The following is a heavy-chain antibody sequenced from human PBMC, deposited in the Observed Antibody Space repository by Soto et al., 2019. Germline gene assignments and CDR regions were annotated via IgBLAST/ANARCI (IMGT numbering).Heavy chain of an antibody. J-gene: IGHJ4*02. CDR3: ARDGYFEH. V-gene: IGHV1-18*01. Sequence: QVQLVQSGAEVKKPGDSVRVSCKASGYTFTSYGIGWVRQAPGQGLEWMGWISANNGNTKYAQKVQGRVTMTTDASTSTAYMELRSLRSDDAAVYYCARDGYFEHWGQGTLVTVSS. CDR2: ISANNGNT. CDR1: GYTFTSYG.